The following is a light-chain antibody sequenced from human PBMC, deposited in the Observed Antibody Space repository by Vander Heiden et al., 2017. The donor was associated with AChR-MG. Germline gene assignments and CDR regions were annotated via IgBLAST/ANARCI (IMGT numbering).Light chain of an antibody. CDR2: GAS. Sequence: ELVMTQSPATLSVSPGERAVLSFRASPHISSRLACYQQTPRQAPRLLIDGASTRATSIPPWSSSSGSGTEFNPTISGLQSEDFAVYYCQQYKERPPLTFGEGTKVEIK. V-gene: IGKV3-15*01. CDR1: PHISSR. J-gene: IGKJ4*01. CDR3: QQYKERPPLT.